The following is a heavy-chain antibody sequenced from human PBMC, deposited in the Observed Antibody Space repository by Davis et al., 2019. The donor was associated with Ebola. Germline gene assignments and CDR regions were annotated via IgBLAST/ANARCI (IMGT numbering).Heavy chain of an antibody. Sequence: GGSLRLSCAASGFTFSSYAMHWVRQAPGKGLEWVAVISYDGSNKYYADSVKGRFTISRDNSKNTLYLQMGSLRPEDTAVYYCARDPLAGTSGFSYFENWGQGTLVTVSS. D-gene: IGHD3-22*01. V-gene: IGHV3-30*14. J-gene: IGHJ4*02. CDR1: GFTFSSYA. CDR3: ARDPLAGTSGFSYFEN. CDR2: ISYDGSNK.